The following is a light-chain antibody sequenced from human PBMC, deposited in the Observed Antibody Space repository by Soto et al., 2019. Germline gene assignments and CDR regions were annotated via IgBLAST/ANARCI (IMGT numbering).Light chain of an antibody. CDR1: QSISSW. J-gene: IGKJ2*01. Sequence: DIQMTQSPSTLSASVGDRVTITCRASQSISSWLAWYQQKPGKAPKLLIYDASSLESGVPSSFSGSGSGTEFTLTISRLQPDDFATYYCQQYNSYPYTFGQGTKLEIK. CDR2: DAS. V-gene: IGKV1-5*01. CDR3: QQYNSYPYT.